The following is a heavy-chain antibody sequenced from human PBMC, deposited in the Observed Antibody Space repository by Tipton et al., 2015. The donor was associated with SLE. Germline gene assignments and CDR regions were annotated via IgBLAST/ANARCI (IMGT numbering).Heavy chain of an antibody. D-gene: IGHD6-19*01. CDR2: IGKGEGQK. Sequence: SLRLSCAASGFSFSNYWMAWVRQAPGKGLEWVTNIGKGEGQKYYVDSVKGRFTISRDNAKNSLYLQMNSLRAEDTAVYYCARDTSAVAECYFDYWGQGTLVTVSS. CDR1: GFSFSNYW. J-gene: IGHJ4*02. V-gene: IGHV3-7*01. CDR3: ARDTSAVAECYFDY.